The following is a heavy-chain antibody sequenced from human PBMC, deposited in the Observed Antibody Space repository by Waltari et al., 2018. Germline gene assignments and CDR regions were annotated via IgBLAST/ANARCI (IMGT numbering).Heavy chain of an antibody. V-gene: IGHV1-69*13. D-gene: IGHD3-10*01. J-gene: IGHJ6*04. CDR2: IIPIFGTA. CDR3: ARDLPMVRGVRRVMDV. CDR1: GGTFSSYA. Sequence: QVQLVQSGAEVKKPASSVKVSCKASGGTFSSYAIRRVRQAPGQGLELIGRIIPIFGTANYAQKFQRRVTITADKSTSTAYMELSSLRSEDTAVYYCARDLPMVRGVRRVMDVWGKGTTVTISS.